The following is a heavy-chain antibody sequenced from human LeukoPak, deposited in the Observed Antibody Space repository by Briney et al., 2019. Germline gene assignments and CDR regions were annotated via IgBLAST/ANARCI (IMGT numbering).Heavy chain of an antibody. CDR3: TRVVVIGNSFWFDP. Sequence: PSETLSLTCTVSGGSISSSSYYWGWIRQPPGKGLEWIGSIYYSGSTYYNPSLKSRVTISIDTSNNQFSLKLSSVTAADTAVYYCTRVVVIGNSFWFDPWGQGTLVTVSP. CDR1: GGSISSSSYY. V-gene: IGHV4-39*07. J-gene: IGHJ5*02. CDR2: IYYSGST. D-gene: IGHD3-22*01.